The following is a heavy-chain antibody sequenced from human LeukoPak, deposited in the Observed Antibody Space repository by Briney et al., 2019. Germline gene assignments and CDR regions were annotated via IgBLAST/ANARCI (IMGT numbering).Heavy chain of an antibody. J-gene: IGHJ5*02. V-gene: IGHV3-21*01. D-gene: IGHD1-1*01. CDR2: ISRSSIYI. Sequence: GGSLRLSCAASGFTFSSYSMNWVRQAPGKGLEWVSSISRSSIYIYYADSVKGRFTISRDNARNSLYLQMNSSRAGDTAVYYCARASVIATDDTLYGTTDWFDPWGQGTLVTVSS. CDR1: GFTFSSYS. CDR3: ARASVIATDDTLYGTTDWFDP.